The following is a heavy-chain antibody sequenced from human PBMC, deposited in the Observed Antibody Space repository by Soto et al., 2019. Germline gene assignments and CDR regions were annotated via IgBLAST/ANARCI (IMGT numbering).Heavy chain of an antibody. D-gene: IGHD3-22*01. V-gene: IGHV3-30*03. J-gene: IGHJ6*01. Sequence: GGSLRLSCAGSGFTFSSYVMHWVRQAPGKGLEWVAVISYDGSDKYYADSVKGRFTISRDNSRNTLYLQMDSLRAEDTAVYYCARRTGSGSSGVYGMDVWGQGTMVTVSS. CDR2: ISYDGSDK. CDR1: GFTFSSYV. CDR3: ARRTGSGSSGVYGMDV.